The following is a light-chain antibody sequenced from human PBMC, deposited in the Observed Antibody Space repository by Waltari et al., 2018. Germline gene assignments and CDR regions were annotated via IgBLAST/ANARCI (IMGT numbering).Light chain of an antibody. CDR2: QDT. V-gene: IGLV3-1*01. CDR1: TVGDKY. Sequence: SYELPQPPSVSVSPGQTASITCSGDTVGDKYASWYQQKPGQSPVLVLHQDTKRPSGIPERFSGSNSGNTATLTISGTQAMDEADFYCQAWDSGTVVFGGGTKLTVL. J-gene: IGLJ2*01. CDR3: QAWDSGTVV.